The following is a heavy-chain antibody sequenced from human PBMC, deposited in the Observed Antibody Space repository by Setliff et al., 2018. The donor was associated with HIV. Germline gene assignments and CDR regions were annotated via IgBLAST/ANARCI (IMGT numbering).Heavy chain of an antibody. CDR2: MYFSGNA. CDR1: GGSISSHY. J-gene: IGHJ6*01. D-gene: IGHD6-13*01. V-gene: IGHV4-59*11. Sequence: SETLSLTCTVSGGSISSHYWSWIRQAPGKGPEWIGTMYFSGNARNSPSLKSRVTISVDTSKNQLSLNLTSVTAADTAVYYCARISQLLDYAMDVWGQGTTVTVSS. CDR3: ARISQLLDYAMDV.